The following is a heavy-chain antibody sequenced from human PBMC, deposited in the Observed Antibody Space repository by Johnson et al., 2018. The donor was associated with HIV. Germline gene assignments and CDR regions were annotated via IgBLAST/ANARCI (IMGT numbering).Heavy chain of an antibody. D-gene: IGHD1-26*01. J-gene: IGHJ3*02. CDR3: AKEGATRAFDI. CDR2: IRYAGSNT. Sequence: QVHLVESGGGVVQPGGSLRLSCAASGFTFSRYGLHWVRQSPGNGLEWVAFIRYAGSNTFYAESVKGRFSISRDNSKNALYLQMNSLRAEDTAVYYCAKEGATRAFDIWGQGTMVTVSS. V-gene: IGHV3-30*02. CDR1: GFTFSRYG.